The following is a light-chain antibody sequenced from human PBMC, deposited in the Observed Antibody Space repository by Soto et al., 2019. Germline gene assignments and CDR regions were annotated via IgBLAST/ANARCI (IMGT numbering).Light chain of an antibody. CDR2: EVS. J-gene: IGLJ2*01. CDR1: SSDVGGYSY. Sequence: QSALTQPASVSGSPGQSITISCTGTSSDVGGYSYVSWYQQHPGKAPKLMIYEVSNRPSGVFNRFSGSKSGNTASLTISGLQPEDEADYYCSSYTSSSTLVFGGGTKLTVL. CDR3: SSYTSSSTLV. V-gene: IGLV2-14*01.